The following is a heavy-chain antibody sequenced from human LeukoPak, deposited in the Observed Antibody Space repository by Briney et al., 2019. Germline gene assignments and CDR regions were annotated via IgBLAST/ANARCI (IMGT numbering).Heavy chain of an antibody. Sequence: PSETLSLTCSVSGGSISSYYWSWIRQPPGKGLEWIGYIYYSGSTNYNPSLKSRVTISVDTSKNQFSLKLSSVTAADTAVYYCARAQSRSPDYWGQGTLVTVSS. CDR3: ARAQSRSPDY. V-gene: IGHV4-59*01. D-gene: IGHD1-26*01. J-gene: IGHJ4*02. CDR1: GGSISSYY. CDR2: IYYSGST.